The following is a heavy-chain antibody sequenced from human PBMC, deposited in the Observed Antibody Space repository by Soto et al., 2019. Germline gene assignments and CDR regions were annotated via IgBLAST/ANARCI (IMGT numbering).Heavy chain of an antibody. V-gene: IGHV1-18*01. CDR3: ARDPNLSSWRKIDS. D-gene: IGHD6-13*01. CDR1: GYTFTNFG. CDR2: INTFHGNR. J-gene: IGHJ4*02. Sequence: QVQLVQSGAEVKKPGASVKVSCKTSGYTFTNFGISWVRQVPGQGLEWVGWINTFHGNRDYAHKFLGRVTMTTDTSTSTANMELRSLRSDDTAVYYCARDPNLSSWRKIDSWGQGTLVTVAS.